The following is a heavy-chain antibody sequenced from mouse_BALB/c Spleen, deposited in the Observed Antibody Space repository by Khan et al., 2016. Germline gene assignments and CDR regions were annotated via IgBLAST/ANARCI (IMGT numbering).Heavy chain of an antibody. CDR2: INSDGSAI. CDR1: GFTFSGFW. D-gene: IGHD2-1*01. J-gene: IGHJ1*01. CDR3: MRYGNYWYFDV. Sequence: EVQLLETGGGLVQPGGSRGLSCEGSGFTFSGFWMSWVRQTPGKTLEWIGDINSDGSAINYAPSIKDRFTIFRDNDKSTLYLQMSNVRSEDTATXCCMRYGNYWYFDVWGAGTTVTVSS. V-gene: IGHV11-2*02.